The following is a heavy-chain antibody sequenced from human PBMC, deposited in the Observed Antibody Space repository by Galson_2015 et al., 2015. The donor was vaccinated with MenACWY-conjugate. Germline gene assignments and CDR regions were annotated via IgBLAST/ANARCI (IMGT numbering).Heavy chain of an antibody. CDR3: ARDRGCEWFPSNWFDP. Sequence: SLRLSCAASGFTLSSYRMHWVRQSPGKGLEWVALIWSDGNKKSYVDSVRGRFNISRDNSKNTLYLQMNNLRADDTAVYYCARDRGCEWFPSNWFDPWGQGTLVTVSS. J-gene: IGHJ5*02. CDR1: GFTLSSYR. V-gene: IGHV3-33*01. D-gene: IGHD3-10*01. CDR2: IWSDGNKK.